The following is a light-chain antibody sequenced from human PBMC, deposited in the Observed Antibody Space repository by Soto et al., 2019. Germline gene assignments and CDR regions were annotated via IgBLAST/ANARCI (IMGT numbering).Light chain of an antibody. CDR3: SLYTSENAYV. J-gene: IGLJ1*01. CDR1: SSDIGAYNY. V-gene: IGLV2-18*01. CDR2: EVS. Sequence: QSALTQPASVSGSPGQSIAISCTGTSSDIGAYNYVSWYQQPPGTAPKLMIYEVSKRPSGVPDRFSGSKSGNTASLTISGLQAADEADYYCSLYTSENAYVFGTGTKV.